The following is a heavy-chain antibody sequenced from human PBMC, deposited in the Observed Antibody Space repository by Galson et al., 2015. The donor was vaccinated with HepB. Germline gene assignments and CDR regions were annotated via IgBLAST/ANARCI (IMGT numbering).Heavy chain of an antibody. J-gene: IGHJ3*01. CDR1: GFIFSSYT. CDR2: ISSSSSTT. D-gene: IGHD2-15*01. Sequence: SLRLSCAASGFIFSSYTMNWVRQAPGKGLEWVSYISSSSSTTYYADSVKGRFTISRDKAKNSPYLQMNSLRAEDTAVYYCVKVAVAATYHAFDFWGQGTMVTVSS. CDR3: VKVAVAATYHAFDF. V-gene: IGHV3-48*01.